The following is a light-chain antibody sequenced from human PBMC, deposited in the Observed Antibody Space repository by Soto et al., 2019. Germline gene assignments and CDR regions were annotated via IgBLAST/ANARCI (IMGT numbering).Light chain of an antibody. Sequence: QSALTQPASVSGSPGQSITISCTGTSSDVGNYNLVSWYQQHPGKAPKLMIYEGSKRPSGVSNRFSGSKSGNTASLTLSGLQAEDEADYYCCSYVGSTTVVVFGGGTKVTVL. J-gene: IGLJ2*01. CDR1: SSDVGNYNL. V-gene: IGLV2-23*03. CDR2: EGS. CDR3: CSYVGSTTVVV.